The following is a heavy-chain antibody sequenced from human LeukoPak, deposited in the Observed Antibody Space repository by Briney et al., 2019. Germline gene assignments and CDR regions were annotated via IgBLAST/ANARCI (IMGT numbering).Heavy chain of an antibody. CDR2: IYTSGST. J-gene: IGHJ6*03. D-gene: IGHD3-10*01. V-gene: IGHV4-4*07. CDR3: AREMYYYGSGSYYNVSPDYYYYYMDV. CDR1: GGSISSYY. Sequence: SETLSLTCTVSGGSISSYYWSWIRQPAGKGLEWIGRIYTSGSTNYNPSLKSRVTMSVDTSKNQFSLKLSSVAAADTAVYYCAREMYYYGSGSYYNVSPDYYYYYMDVWGKGTTVTISS.